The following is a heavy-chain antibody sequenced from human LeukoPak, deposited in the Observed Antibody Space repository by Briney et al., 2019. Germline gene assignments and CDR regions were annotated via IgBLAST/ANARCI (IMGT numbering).Heavy chain of an antibody. D-gene: IGHD3-16*02. Sequence: SETLSLTCAVYGGSFSGYYWSWIRQPPGKGLEWIGEINHSRSTNYNPSLKRRVTISVDTSKNQFSLKLSSVTAADTAVYYCARGRVWGSYRQNFDYWGQGTLVTVSS. CDR3: ARGRVWGSYRQNFDY. V-gene: IGHV4-34*01. CDR2: INHSRST. J-gene: IGHJ4*02. CDR1: GGSFSGYY.